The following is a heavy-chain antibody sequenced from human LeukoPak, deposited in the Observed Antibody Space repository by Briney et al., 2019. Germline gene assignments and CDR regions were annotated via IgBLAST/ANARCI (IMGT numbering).Heavy chain of an antibody. Sequence: GGSLRLSCAASGFSFRSYWMHGVRQAPGKGLVWVSRINNDGRSASYAESVTGRFTMSRDNAKNTLYLQMNSLRAEDTAVYYCVRDVWGDRDGFFEYWGQGTLVTVSS. D-gene: IGHD2-21*01. CDR2: INNDGRSA. V-gene: IGHV3-74*01. CDR1: GFSFRSYW. J-gene: IGHJ4*02. CDR3: VRDVWGDRDGFFEY.